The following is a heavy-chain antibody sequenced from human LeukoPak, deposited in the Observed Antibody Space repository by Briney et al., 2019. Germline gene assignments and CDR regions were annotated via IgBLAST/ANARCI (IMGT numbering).Heavy chain of an antibody. V-gene: IGHV3-30*04. J-gene: IGHJ4*02. D-gene: IGHD5-18*01. CDR1: GFTFSSYA. CDR2: ISYDGSNK. Sequence: GRSLRLSCAASGFTFSSYAMHWVRQAPGKGLEGVAVISYDGSNKYYADSVKGRFTISRDNSKNTLYLQMNSLRAEDTAVYYCAREVPGYSYSFDYWGQGTLVTVSS. CDR3: AREVPGYSYSFDY.